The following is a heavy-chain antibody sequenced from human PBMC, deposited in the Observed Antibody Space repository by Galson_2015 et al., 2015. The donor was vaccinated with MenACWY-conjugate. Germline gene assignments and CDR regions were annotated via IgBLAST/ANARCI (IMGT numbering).Heavy chain of an antibody. Sequence: SLRLSCAVSGFTFTRHWMHWVRQVPGKGLVCVSRINRDGTSTTYADSVKGRFTISRDNAKNTLYLQMNSLRVEDTAMYYCVRDRGDTVAVIPADYFDYWGQGTLVTVS. J-gene: IGHJ4*02. D-gene: IGHD2-15*01. V-gene: IGHV3-74*01. CDR3: VRDRGDTVAVIPADYFDY. CDR1: GFTFTRHW. CDR2: INRDGTST.